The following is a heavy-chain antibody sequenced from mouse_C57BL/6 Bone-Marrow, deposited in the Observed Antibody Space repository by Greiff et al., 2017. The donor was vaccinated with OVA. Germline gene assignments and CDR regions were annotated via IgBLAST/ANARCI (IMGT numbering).Heavy chain of an antibody. CDR2: IWRGGST. CDR1: GFSLTSYG. Sequence: VKLMESGPGLVQPSQSLSITCTVSGFSLTSYGVHWVRQSPGKGLEWLGVIWRGGSTDYNAAFMSRLSITKDNSKSQVFFKMNSLQADDTAIYYCAKKVRDGDAMDYWGQGTSVTVSS. J-gene: IGHJ4*01. CDR3: AKKVRDGDAMDY. D-gene: IGHD3-2*02. V-gene: IGHV2-5*01.